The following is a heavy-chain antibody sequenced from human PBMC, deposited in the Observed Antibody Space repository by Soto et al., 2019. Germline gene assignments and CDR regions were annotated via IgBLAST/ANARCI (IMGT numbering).Heavy chain of an antibody. D-gene: IGHD1-1*01. Sequence: GGPMRLSCAASGFTISSYAMHWVSKATGKGLEWVAVISYDGSNKYYADSVKGRFTISRDNSKNTLYLQMNSLRAEDTAVYYCAREGQQPLPQILDYWGQGTLVTVSS. J-gene: IGHJ4*02. CDR1: GFTISSYA. V-gene: IGHV3-30-3*01. CDR2: ISYDGSNK. CDR3: AREGQQPLPQILDY.